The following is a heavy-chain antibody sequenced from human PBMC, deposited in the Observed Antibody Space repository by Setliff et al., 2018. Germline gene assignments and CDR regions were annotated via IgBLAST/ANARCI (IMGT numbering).Heavy chain of an antibody. CDR2: IYPGGSDT. CDR3: ARRAPPSYSSSWSDAFDI. J-gene: IGHJ3*02. Sequence: GESLKISCKGSGYSFTSYWIGWVRQMPGKGLEWMGIIYPGGSDTRYSPSFQGQVTISADKSISTAYLQWSSLKASDTAMYYCARRAPPSYSSSWSDAFDIWGQGTMVTVSS. CDR1: GYSFTSYW. V-gene: IGHV5-51*01. D-gene: IGHD6-13*01.